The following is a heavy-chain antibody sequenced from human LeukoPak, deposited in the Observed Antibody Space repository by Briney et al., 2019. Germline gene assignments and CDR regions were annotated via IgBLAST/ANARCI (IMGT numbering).Heavy chain of an antibody. V-gene: IGHV1-69*05. D-gene: IGHD4-17*01. Sequence: SVKVSCKASGGTFSSYAISWVRQAPGQGLEWIGGIIPIFGTANYAQKFQGRVTITTDESTSTAYMELSSLRSEDTAVYYCARGPTEGTTVTGYDYWGQGTLVTVSS. CDR1: GGTFSSYA. J-gene: IGHJ4*02. CDR3: ARGPTEGTTVTGYDY. CDR2: IIPIFGTA.